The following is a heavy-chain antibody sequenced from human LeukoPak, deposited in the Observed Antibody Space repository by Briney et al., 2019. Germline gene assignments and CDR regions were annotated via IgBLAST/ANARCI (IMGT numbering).Heavy chain of an antibody. J-gene: IGHJ4*02. Sequence: PSETLSLTCAVSGGSISSSSHCWGWIRHPPGKGLEWIVSIYHRGSTYYNTSLEDRVTMSVDTSNNQFSLKLSSVTAADTAFYYCARHGNWGGPDYWGQGTLVTVSS. CDR3: ARHGNWGGPDY. V-gene: IGHV4-39*01. CDR1: GGSISSSSHC. D-gene: IGHD7-27*01. CDR2: IYHRGST.